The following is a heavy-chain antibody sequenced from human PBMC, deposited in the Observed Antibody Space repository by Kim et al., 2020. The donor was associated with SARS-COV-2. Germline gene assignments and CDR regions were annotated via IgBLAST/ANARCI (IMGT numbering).Heavy chain of an antibody. CDR3: ARQNSSGWSPHFFDY. J-gene: IGHJ4*02. Sequence: PPHTSRVTISVDTSKNQFSLKLSSVTAADTAVYYCARQNSSGWSPHFFDYWGQGTLVTVSS. D-gene: IGHD6-19*01. V-gene: IGHV4-59*08.